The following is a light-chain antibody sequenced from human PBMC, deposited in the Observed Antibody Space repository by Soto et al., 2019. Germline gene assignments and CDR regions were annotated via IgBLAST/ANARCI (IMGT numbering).Light chain of an antibody. V-gene: IGLV1-47*01. J-gene: IGLJ3*02. Sequence: QSALTQPPSASGTPGQRVTISCSGGSSTIGSNYVFWYQQFPGTAPKLLIYGSDRRPSGVPDRFSGSKSGTSASLAISGLRSEDEADYYCAAWDDSLSAWVFGGGTQLTVL. CDR1: SSTIGSNY. CDR3: AAWDDSLSAWV. CDR2: GSD.